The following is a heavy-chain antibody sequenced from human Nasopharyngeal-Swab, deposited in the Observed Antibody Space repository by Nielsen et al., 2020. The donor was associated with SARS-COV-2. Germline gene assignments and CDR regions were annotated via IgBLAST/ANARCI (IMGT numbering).Heavy chain of an antibody. V-gene: IGHV4-30-2*01. CDR3: ARGDTRGFSYHYAMDV. Sequence: SETLSLTCAVSGDSISSGGFSWSWIRQPPGKGLEWIGHIYHSGTTYFNPSLKSRVIISLETSKNQFSLKLSSVTAADTAVYYCARGDTRGFSYHYAMDVWGQGTMVTVPS. CDR1: GDSISSGGFS. J-gene: IGHJ6*02. CDR2: IYHSGTT. D-gene: IGHD5-18*01.